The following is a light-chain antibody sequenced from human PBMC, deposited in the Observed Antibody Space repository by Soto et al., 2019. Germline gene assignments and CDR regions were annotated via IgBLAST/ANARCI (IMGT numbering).Light chain of an antibody. CDR3: QTWGTGTGV. CDR1: SGHSSYA. V-gene: IGLV4-69*01. J-gene: IGLJ2*01. Sequence: QPVLTQSPSASASLGASVKLTCTLSSGHSSYAIAWHQQQPEKGPRYLMKLNSDGSLSKGDGIPDRFSGSSSGAERYLTISSLQSEDEADYYCQTWGTGTGVFGGGTKLTVL. CDR2: LNSDGSL.